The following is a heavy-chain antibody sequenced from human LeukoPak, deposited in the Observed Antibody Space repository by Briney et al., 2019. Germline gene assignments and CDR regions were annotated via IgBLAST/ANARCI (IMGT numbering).Heavy chain of an antibody. Sequence: GGSLRLSCAASGFTFSSYSMNWVRQAPGKGLEWVSSISSSSSYIYYADSVKGRFTISRDNAKNSLYLQMNSLRAEDTALYYCARDGITFGGGTSFDYWGQGTLVTVSS. CDR1: GFTFSSYS. V-gene: IGHV3-21*04. CDR2: ISSSSSYI. J-gene: IGHJ4*02. CDR3: ARDGITFGGGTSFDY. D-gene: IGHD3-16*01.